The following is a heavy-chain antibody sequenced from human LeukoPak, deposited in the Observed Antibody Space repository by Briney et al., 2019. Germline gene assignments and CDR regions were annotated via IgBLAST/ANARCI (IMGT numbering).Heavy chain of an antibody. V-gene: IGHV4-59*08. CDR3: ARHPPVYSSSSSYYYYGMDV. CDR1: GGSISSYY. CDR2: IYYSGST. J-gene: IGHJ6*02. D-gene: IGHD6-13*01. Sequence: SETLSLTCTVSGGSISSYYWSWIRQPPGKGLEWIGYIYYSGSTNYNPSLKSRVTISVDTSKNQFSLKLSSVTAADTAVYYCARHPPVYSSSSSYYYYGMDVWGQGTTVTVSS.